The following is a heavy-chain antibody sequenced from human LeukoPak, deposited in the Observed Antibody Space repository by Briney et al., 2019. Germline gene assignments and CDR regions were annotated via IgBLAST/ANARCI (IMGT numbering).Heavy chain of an antibody. Sequence: SETLSLTCTVSGGSISSYYWSWIRQPPGKGLEWIGYIYYSGSTNYNPSLKSRVTISVDTSKNKFSLKLSSVTAADTAVYYCARVGTYGDQSFDYWGQGTLVTVSS. CDR2: IYYSGST. J-gene: IGHJ4*02. D-gene: IGHD4-17*01. CDR3: ARVGTYGDQSFDY. CDR1: GGSISSYY. V-gene: IGHV4-59*01.